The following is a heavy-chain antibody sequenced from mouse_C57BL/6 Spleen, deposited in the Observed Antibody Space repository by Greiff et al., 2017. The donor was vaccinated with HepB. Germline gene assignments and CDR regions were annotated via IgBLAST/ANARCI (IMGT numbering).Heavy chain of an antibody. V-gene: IGHV1-4*01. CDR1: GYTFTSYT. D-gene: IGHD2-3*01. CDR3: ARGGDGYYVGVND. J-gene: IGHJ2*01. CDR2: INPSSGYT. Sequence: VQLQQSGAELARPGASVKMSCKASGYTFTSYTMHWVKQRPGQGLEWIGYINPSSGYTKYNQKFEDKATLTADKSSSTAYMQLSSLTSEDSAVYYCARGGDGYYVGVNDWGQGTTLTVSS.